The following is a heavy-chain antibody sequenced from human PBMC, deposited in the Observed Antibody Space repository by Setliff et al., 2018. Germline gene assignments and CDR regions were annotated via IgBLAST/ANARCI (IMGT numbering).Heavy chain of an antibody. J-gene: IGHJ6*03. D-gene: IGHD1-26*01. CDR2: INQDGSEK. V-gene: IGHV3-7*03. CDR1: GFTFSNFW. Sequence: PGGSLRLSCVGSGFTFSNFWMTWVRQAPGKGLEWVANINQDGSEKSHVDSVKGRFSISRDNAKNSLYLQMNSLRDEDTAVYYCARERVGRYYYYHMDVWGKGTTVTVSS. CDR3: ARERVGRYYYYHMDV.